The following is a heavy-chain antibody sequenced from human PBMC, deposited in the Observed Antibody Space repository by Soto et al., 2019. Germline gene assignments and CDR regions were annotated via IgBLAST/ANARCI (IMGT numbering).Heavy chain of an antibody. CDR1: GDTFSSYA. CDR3: AGGGGELLKGYYVDY. J-gene: IGHJ4*02. Sequence: QVQLVQSGAAVKKPGSSVTVSCKASGDTFSSYAISWVRQAPGQGLEWMGGIIPIFGTANYAQKLQGRVKITADEATSTAYMELGSLRSEDTAWYYWAGGGGELLKGYYVDYWGQGTLVTVSS. D-gene: IGHD1-26*01. CDR2: IIPIFGTA. V-gene: IGHV1-69*01.